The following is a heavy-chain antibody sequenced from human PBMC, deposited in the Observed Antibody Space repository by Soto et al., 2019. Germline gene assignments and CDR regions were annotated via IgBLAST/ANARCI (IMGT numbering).Heavy chain of an antibody. J-gene: IGHJ3*01. D-gene: IGHD4-17*01. CDR1: GGSINNYY. Sequence: SETLSLTCTVSGGSINNYYWNWILQPPGKGLEWIGYGSYSGRTNYNPSLKSRVNMLVDKSKNQFSLHLNSVTAAATAVYYCARWPYTVVTAFDVWGQGTMVTVSS. V-gene: IGHV4-59*01. CDR2: GSYSGRT. CDR3: ARWPYTVVTAFDV.